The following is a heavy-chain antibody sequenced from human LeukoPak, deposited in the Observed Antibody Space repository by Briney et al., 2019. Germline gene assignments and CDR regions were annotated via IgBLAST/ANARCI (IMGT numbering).Heavy chain of an antibody. Sequence: ASVKVSCKASGYTFTSYDINWVRQATGQVLEWMGWMNPNSGNTGYAQKFQGRVTMTRNTSISTAYMELSSLRSEDTAVYYCARGQSDYGDYGFDYWGQGTLVTVSS. D-gene: IGHD4-17*01. CDR3: ARGQSDYGDYGFDY. CDR2: MNPNSGNT. CDR1: GYTFTSYD. V-gene: IGHV1-8*01. J-gene: IGHJ4*02.